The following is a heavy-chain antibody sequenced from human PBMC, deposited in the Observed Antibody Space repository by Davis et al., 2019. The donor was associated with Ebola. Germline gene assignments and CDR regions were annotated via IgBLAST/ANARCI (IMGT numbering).Heavy chain of an antibody. CDR1: GGSISTENYH. J-gene: IGHJ4*02. CDR3: ASLLTYYYGSGTYSSPYYFDH. D-gene: IGHD3-10*01. Sequence: MPSETLSLTCTVSGGSISTENYHWGWIRQPPGKGLEWIESIYYSGSTYSNPSLKSRVATSVDTSKNQFSLKLSSVTAADTAVYYCASLLTYYYGSGTYSSPYYFDHWGQGTLVTVSS. CDR2: IYYSGST. V-gene: IGHV4-39*01.